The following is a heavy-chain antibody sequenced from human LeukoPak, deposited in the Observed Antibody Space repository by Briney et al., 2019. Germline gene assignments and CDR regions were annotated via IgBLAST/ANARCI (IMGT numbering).Heavy chain of an antibody. D-gene: IGHD3-22*01. CDR2: INPYSGGT. CDR3: ARGSYDTSGYYRGDRFDP. V-gene: IGHV1-2*02. J-gene: IGHJ5*02. CDR1: EYTFTAYF. Sequence: GASVKVSCKASEYTFTAYFIHWVRQAPGQGLEWMGWINPYSGGTNYAQRFQGRVTMTRDTSISTAFMELRSLRSDDTAVYYCARGSYDTSGYYRGDRFDPWGQGTLDTVSS.